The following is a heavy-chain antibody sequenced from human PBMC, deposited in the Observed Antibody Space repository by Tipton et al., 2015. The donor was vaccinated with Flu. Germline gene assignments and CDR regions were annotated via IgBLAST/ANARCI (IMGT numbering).Heavy chain of an antibody. D-gene: IGHD3-10*01. V-gene: IGHV4-34*01. CDR3: ARENPQLWYYYGMDV. CDR2: INHSGST. CDR1: GGSFSGYY. Sequence: TLSLTCAVYGGSFSGYYWSWIRQPPGKGLEWIGEINHSGSTNYNPSLKSRVTISVDTSKNQFSLKLTSVTAADTAVYYCARENPQLWYYYGMDVWGQGTTVTVSS. J-gene: IGHJ6*02.